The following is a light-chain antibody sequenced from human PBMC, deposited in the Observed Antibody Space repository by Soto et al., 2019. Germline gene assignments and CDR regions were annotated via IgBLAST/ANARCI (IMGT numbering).Light chain of an antibody. Sequence: ALQMTQSPSSLSASVGDRVTITCRASQDIRTELGWYQQKPGKAPKLLIYGATTLQSGVQSRFSGSGSGTDFTLTISGLQPEDFANYYCLQDYNYPRTFGQGTKVEVK. CDR3: LQDYNYPRT. CDR2: GAT. V-gene: IGKV1-6*01. J-gene: IGKJ1*01. CDR1: QDIRTE.